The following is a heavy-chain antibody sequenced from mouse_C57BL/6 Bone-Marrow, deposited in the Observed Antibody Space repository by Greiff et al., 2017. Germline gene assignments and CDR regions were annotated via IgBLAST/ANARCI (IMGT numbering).Heavy chain of an antibody. CDR2: IDPSDSYT. CDR3: ARSYPFAY. V-gene: IGHV1-69*01. Sequence: QVQLKQPGAELVMPGASVKLSCKASGYTFTSYWMHWVKQRPGQGLEWIGEIDPSDSYTNYNQKFKGKSTLTVDKSSSTAYMQLSSLTSEDSAVYYCARSYPFAYWGQGTLVTVSA. CDR1: GYTFTSYW. J-gene: IGHJ3*01.